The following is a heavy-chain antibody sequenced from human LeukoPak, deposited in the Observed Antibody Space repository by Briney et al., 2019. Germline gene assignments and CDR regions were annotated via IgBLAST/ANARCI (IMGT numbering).Heavy chain of an antibody. CDR2: FYYSGST. J-gene: IGHJ4*02. CDR3: ARGPYSYGNGFFDY. Sequence: PSETLSLTCTVSGGSISSYYWNWIRQPPGKGLEWIGYFYYSGSTNYNPSLKSRVTISVDTSKNQFSLKLSSVTAADTAVYYCARGPYSYGNGFFDYWGQGTLVTVSS. D-gene: IGHD5-18*01. CDR1: GGSISSYY. V-gene: IGHV4-59*01.